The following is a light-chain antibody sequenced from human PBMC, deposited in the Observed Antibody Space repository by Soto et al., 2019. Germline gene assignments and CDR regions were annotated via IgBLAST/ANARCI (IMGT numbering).Light chain of an antibody. CDR3: QQYFSYPYT. Sequence: AIRMTQSPSSLSASTGDRVTITCRASHRLNTYLAWYQQKPGTAPKLLIYGVSSLQTGVPSRFSGSGSGTDFALIISSLQSEDFANYYCQQYFSYPYTVGQGTKVEIK. J-gene: IGKJ2*01. CDR2: GVS. V-gene: IGKV1-8*01. CDR1: HRLNTY.